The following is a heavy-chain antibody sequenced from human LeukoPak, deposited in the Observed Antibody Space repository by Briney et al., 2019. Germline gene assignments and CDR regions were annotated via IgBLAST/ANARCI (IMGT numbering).Heavy chain of an antibody. D-gene: IGHD1-14*01. CDR3: TTEFWGSYNN. J-gene: IGHJ4*02. Sequence: PGGSLRLSCEASGFTFGSYWMHWVRQAPGKGLEWVGHIKSDNAGGTTDYAAPVKGRFTISRDDSKNTLSLQMNSLQTEDTAIYYCTTEFWGSYNNWGQGTLVTVSS. CDR1: GFTFGSYW. V-gene: IGHV3-15*01. CDR2: IKSDNAGGTT.